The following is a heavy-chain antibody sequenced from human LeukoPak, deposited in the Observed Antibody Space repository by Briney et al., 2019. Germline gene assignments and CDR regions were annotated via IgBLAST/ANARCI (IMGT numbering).Heavy chain of an antibody. Sequence: SETLSLTCAIDGASLSAYHWTWIRQPPGKGLEWIGEIKPSGITNYNPSLKSRVTLSLDTSKNQFSLKLSSVTAADTAVYYCARGFRGDNFDYWGQGTLVTVSS. V-gene: IGHV4-34*01. CDR3: ARGFRGDNFDY. CDR2: IKPSGIT. D-gene: IGHD7-27*01. CDR1: GASLSAYH. J-gene: IGHJ4*02.